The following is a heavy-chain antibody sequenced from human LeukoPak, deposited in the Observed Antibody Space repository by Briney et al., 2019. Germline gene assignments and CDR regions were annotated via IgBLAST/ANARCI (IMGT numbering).Heavy chain of an antibody. J-gene: IGHJ6*03. CDR1: GFTFSDYY. V-gene: IGHV3-30*02. CDR3: AKGRGWEASYYYYYMDV. CDR2: IRYDGSNK. D-gene: IGHD1-26*01. Sequence: SGGSLRLSCAASGFTFSDYYMSWIRQAPGKGLEWVAFIRYDGSNKYYTDSVKGRFTISRDNSKNTLYLQMNSLRAEDTAVYYCAKGRGWEASYYYYYMDVWGKGTTVTISS.